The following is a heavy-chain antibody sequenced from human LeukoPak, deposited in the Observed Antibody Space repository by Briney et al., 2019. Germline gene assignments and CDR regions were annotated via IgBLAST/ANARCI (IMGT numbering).Heavy chain of an antibody. D-gene: IGHD2-21*02. V-gene: IGHV4-59*08. J-gene: IGHJ5*02. CDR3: ARNYCGGDCPFDP. CDR2: IYYSGST. CDR1: GGSISSYY. Sequence: SETLSLTCTVSGGSISSYYWSWIRQPPGKGLEWIGYIYYSGSTNYNPSLKSRVTLSVDTSKNQFSLKLSSVTAADTAVYYCARNYCGGDCPFDPWGQGTLVTVSS.